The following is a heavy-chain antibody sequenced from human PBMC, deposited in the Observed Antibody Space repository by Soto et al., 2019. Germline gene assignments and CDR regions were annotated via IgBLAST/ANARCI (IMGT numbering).Heavy chain of an antibody. CDR2: IIPIFVTA. J-gene: IGHJ6*02. V-gene: IGHV1-69*01. CDR3: ARGAAGPDYYYYGMDV. D-gene: IGHD6-19*01. Sequence: QVQLVQSGAEVKKPGSSVKVSCKASGGTFSSYAISWVRQAPGQGLEWMGGIIPIFVTANYAQKFQGRVTLTADESTSTAYMELSSLRSEDTAVYYCARGAAGPDYYYYGMDVWGQGTTVTVSS. CDR1: GGTFSSYA.